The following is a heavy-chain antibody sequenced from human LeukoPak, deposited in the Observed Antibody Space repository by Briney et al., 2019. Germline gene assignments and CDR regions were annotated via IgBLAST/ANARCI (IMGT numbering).Heavy chain of an antibody. J-gene: IGHJ4*02. CDR1: GGSISSYY. V-gene: IGHV4-59*08. D-gene: IGHD1-26*01. CDR3: ARSDLDMGSSRPQYYFDY. CDR2: IYYSGST. Sequence: SETLSLTCTVSGGSISSYYWSWIRQPPGKGLEWIGYIYYSGSTNYNPSLETRVTISIDTSKNQFSLKLTAVTAADTAVYYCARSDLDMGSSRPQYYFDYWGQGTLVTVSS.